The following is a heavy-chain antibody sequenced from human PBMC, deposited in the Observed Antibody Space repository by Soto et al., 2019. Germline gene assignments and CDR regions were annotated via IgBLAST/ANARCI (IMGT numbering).Heavy chain of an antibody. CDR1: GYRFTSYW. CDR2: IDPSDSYT. Sequence: PGESLKISCKGSGYRFTSYWISWVRQMPGKGLEWMGRIDPSDSYTNYSPSFQGHVTISADKSISTAYLQWSSLKASDTAMYYCARAYYYDSSGYLGLYYYYGMDVWGQGTTVTVSS. CDR3: ARAYYYDSSGYLGLYYYYGMDV. D-gene: IGHD3-22*01. J-gene: IGHJ6*02. V-gene: IGHV5-10-1*01.